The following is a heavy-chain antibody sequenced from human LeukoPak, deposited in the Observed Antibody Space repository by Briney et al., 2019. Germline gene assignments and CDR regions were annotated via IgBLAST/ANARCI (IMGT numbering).Heavy chain of an antibody. V-gene: IGHV1-69*04. Sequence: SVKVSCKASGGTFSSYAISWVRQAPGQGLEWMGRIIPILGIANYAQKFQGRVTITADKSTSTAYMELSSLRSEDTAVYYCARGGPRSLNSFDYWGQGTLVTVSS. J-gene: IGHJ4*02. D-gene: IGHD1-14*01. CDR1: GGTFSSYA. CDR3: ARGGPRSLNSFDY. CDR2: IIPILGIA.